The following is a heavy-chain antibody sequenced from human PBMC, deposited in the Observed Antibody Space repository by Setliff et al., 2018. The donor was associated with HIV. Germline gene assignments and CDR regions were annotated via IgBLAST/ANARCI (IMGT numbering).Heavy chain of an antibody. CDR3: ARGGDWDYNYYMDV. CDR1: GDSVSSNTAA. J-gene: IGHJ6*03. CDR2: TYYRSKWFN. Sequence: SQTLSLTCAISGDSVSSNTAAWNWIRQSPSRGLEWLGRTYYRSKWFNDYAVSVKSRITINPDTSKNQFSLQLNSVTPEDTAVYFCARGGDWDYNYYMDVWDKGTTVTVSS. D-gene: IGHD3-16*01. V-gene: IGHV6-1*01.